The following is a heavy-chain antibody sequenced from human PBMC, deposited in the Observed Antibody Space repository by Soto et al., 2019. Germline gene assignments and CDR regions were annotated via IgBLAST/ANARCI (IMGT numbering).Heavy chain of an antibody. CDR2: IIPIFGTA. CDR1: GGTFSSYA. D-gene: IGHD6-13*01. V-gene: IGHV1-69*06. Sequence: SVKVSCKASGGTFSSYAISWVRQAPGQGLEWMGGIIPIFGTANYAQKFQGRVTITADKSTSTAYMELSSLRSEDTAVYYCARDQKAEQQLVRSYYYGMDVWGQGTTVTVYS. CDR3: ARDQKAEQQLVRSYYYGMDV. J-gene: IGHJ6*02.